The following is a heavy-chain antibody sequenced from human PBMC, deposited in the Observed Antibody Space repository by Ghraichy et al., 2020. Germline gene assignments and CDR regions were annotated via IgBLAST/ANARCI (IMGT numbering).Heavy chain of an antibody. J-gene: IGHJ4*02. CDR1: GFTFSSYA. D-gene: IGHD2-15*01. CDR3: AKDGRCSGGSCYFWAVY. Sequence: LSLTCAASGFTFSSYAMSWVRQAPGKGLEWVSAISGSGGSTYYADSVKGRFTISRDNSKNTLYLQMNSLRAEDTAVYYCAKDGRCSGGSCYFWAVYWGQGTLVTVSS. V-gene: IGHV3-23*01. CDR2: ISGSGGST.